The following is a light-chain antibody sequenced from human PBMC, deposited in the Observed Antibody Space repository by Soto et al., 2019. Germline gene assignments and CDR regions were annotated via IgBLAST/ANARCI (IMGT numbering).Light chain of an antibody. CDR1: QSVSSN. CDR2: GAS. Sequence: EIMMTQSPATLSVSPGERATLSCRASQSVSSNLAWYQQKPGQAPRLLIYGASTRATGIPARFSGSGSGTEFTLTISSLQSEDFAVYYCQQYNNWPLWTFGQGTKVHI. J-gene: IGKJ1*01. CDR3: QQYNNWPLWT. V-gene: IGKV3-15*01.